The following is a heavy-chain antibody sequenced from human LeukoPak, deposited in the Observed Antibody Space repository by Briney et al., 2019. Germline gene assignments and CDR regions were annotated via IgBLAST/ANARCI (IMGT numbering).Heavy chain of an antibody. J-gene: IGHJ4*02. CDR1: GYTFTSYG. V-gene: IGHV1-18*01. Sequence: ASVKVSCKASGYTFTSYGISWVRQAPGQGLEWMGWISAYNGNTNYAQKFQGRVTMTTDTSTSTAYMELRSLRSDDTAVYYCARERGVWFGESQGVDYWGQGTLVTVSS. D-gene: IGHD3-10*01. CDR2: ISAYNGNT. CDR3: ARERGVWFGESQGVDY.